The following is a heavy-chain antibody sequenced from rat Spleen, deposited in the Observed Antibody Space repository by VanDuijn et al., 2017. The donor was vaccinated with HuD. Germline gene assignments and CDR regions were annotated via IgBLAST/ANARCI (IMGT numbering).Heavy chain of an antibody. Sequence: EVQLVESGGGLVQPGRSMKLSCAASGFKFSNYDMAWVRQAPTKGLEWVASISYDGSSTYYRDSVKGRFTISRDNAKSTLYLQMDSLRSEDTATYYCARLETLDYWGQGVMVTVSS. CDR2: ISYDGSST. D-gene: IGHD4-2*01. V-gene: IGHV5-25*01. CDR1: GFKFSNYD. CDR3: ARLETLDY. J-gene: IGHJ2*01.